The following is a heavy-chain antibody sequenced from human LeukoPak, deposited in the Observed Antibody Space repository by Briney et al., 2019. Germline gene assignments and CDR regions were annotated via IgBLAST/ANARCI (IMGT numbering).Heavy chain of an antibody. D-gene: IGHD3-10*01. Sequence: GRSLRLSCAASGFTFDDYAMHWVRQAPGKGLEWVSGISWNGGSIGYADSVKGRFTISRDNAKNSLYLQMNSLRAEDTALYYCAGITMVRGVTFAYWGQGTLVTVSS. CDR3: AGITMVRGVTFAY. V-gene: IGHV3-9*01. CDR1: GFTFDDYA. J-gene: IGHJ4*02. CDR2: ISWNGGSI.